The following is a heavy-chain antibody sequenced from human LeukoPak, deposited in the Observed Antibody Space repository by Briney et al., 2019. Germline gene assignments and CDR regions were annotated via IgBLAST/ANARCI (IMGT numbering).Heavy chain of an antibody. J-gene: IGHJ4*02. V-gene: IGHV3-7*04. CDR2: IKKDGSDK. Sequence: GGSLRLSCAASGFTFSSYWMSWVRQAPGKGLEWVANIKKDGSDKYYVDSVKGRFTISRDNAKNSLYLQMNGLRAEDTAVYYCARGSDILTGYLFRFDYWGQGTLVTVSS. CDR1: GFTFSSYW. D-gene: IGHD3-9*01. CDR3: ARGSDILTGYLFRFDY.